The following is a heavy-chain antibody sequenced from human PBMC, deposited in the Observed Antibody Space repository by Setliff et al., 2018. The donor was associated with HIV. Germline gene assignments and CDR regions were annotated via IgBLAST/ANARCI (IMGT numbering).Heavy chain of an antibody. CDR3: VRKAEVGTTTHFDY. CDR2: INNDGSIT. D-gene: IGHD1-26*01. Sequence: GGSLRLSCAASGFTFSSYGMHWVRQAPGKGLEWVSRINNDGSITSYADSVKGRFTISRDNAKNTLYLQMNSLRAEDTAVYYCVRKAEVGTTTHFDYWGQGTLVTVSS. V-gene: IGHV3-74*01. CDR1: GFTFSSYG. J-gene: IGHJ4*02.